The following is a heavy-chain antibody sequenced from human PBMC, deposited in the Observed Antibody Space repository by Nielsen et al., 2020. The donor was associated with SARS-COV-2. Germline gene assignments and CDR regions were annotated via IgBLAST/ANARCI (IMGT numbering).Heavy chain of an antibody. D-gene: IGHD3-10*01. V-gene: IGHV1-3*01. Sequence: VRQAPGQRLEWMGWINAGNGNTKYSQKFQGRVTITRDTSASTAYMELSSLRSEDTAVYYCARGQPYYYGSGSYYNEFYYMDVWGKGTTVTVSS. CDR2: INAGNGNT. J-gene: IGHJ6*03. CDR3: ARGQPYYYGSGSYYNEFYYMDV.